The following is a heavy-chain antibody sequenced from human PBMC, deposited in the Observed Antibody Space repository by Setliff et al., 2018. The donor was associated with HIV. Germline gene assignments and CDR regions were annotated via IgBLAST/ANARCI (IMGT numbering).Heavy chain of an antibody. Sequence: GGSLRLSCAASEFSFSTSWMHWVRQAPGKGLVWVSTINSDGSTTTYADSVKGRFTISRDNAKNSLYLQMNSLRVEDTAVYYCASTNSFDYWGQGTLVTVSS. D-gene: IGHD3-3*01. CDR2: INSDGSTT. V-gene: IGHV3-74*03. CDR1: EFSFSTSW. CDR3: ASTNSFDY. J-gene: IGHJ4*02.